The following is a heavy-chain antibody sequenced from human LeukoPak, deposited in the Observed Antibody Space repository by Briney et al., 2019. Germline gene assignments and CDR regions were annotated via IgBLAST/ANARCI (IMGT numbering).Heavy chain of an antibody. D-gene: IGHD3-22*01. CDR2: INAGNGNT. V-gene: IGHV1-3*01. J-gene: IGHJ4*02. CDR3: ARGSRLFHY. CDR1: GYTFTIYA. Sequence: ASVTVSCKASGYTFTIYAMHWVRQAPGQRLEWMGWINAGNGNTKYSQKFQGRVTITRDTSGSTAYMELSSLRSEDTAVYYCARGSRLFHYWGQGTLVTVSS.